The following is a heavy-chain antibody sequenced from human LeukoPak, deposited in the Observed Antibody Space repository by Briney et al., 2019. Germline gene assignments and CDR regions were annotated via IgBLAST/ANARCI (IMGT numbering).Heavy chain of an antibody. CDR2: INHSGST. V-gene: IGHV4-34*01. D-gene: IGHD6-25*01. CDR1: GFNFRDHW. J-gene: IGHJ4*02. CDR3: ARGGRRSSARLFDY. Sequence: PGGSLRLSCAVSGFNFRDHWMDWIRQPPGKGLEWIGEINHSGSTNYNPSLKSRVTISVDTSKNQFSLKLSSVTAADTAVYYCARGGRRSSARLFDYWGQGTLVTVSS.